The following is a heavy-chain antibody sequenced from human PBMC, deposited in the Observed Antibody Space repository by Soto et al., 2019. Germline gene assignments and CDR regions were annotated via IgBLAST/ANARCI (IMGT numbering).Heavy chain of an antibody. CDR3: EKDGSSSWYIDY. Sequence: QVQLVESGGGVVQPGRSLRLSCAASGFTFSSYGMHWVRQAPGKGLEWVAVISYDGSNKHYADSVKGRVTISRDNSKNTLYLQMNSLRAEDTAVYYCEKDGSSSWYIDYWGQGTLVTVSS. V-gene: IGHV3-30*18. D-gene: IGHD6-13*01. CDR2: ISYDGSNK. J-gene: IGHJ4*02. CDR1: GFTFSSYG.